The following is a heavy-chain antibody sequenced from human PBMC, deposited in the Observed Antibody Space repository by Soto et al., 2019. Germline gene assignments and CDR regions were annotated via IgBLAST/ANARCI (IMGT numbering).Heavy chain of an antibody. CDR1: GGSISSGGYY. V-gene: IGHV4-31*03. CDR3: ATVPHDYGDYVFDY. J-gene: IGHJ4*02. D-gene: IGHD4-17*01. Sequence: PSETLSLTCTVSGGSISSGGYYWSWIRQHPGKGLEWIGYIHYSGSTYYNPSLKSRVTISVDTSKNQFSLKLSSVTAADTAVYYCATVPHDYGDYVFDYWGQGTLVTVSS. CDR2: IHYSGST.